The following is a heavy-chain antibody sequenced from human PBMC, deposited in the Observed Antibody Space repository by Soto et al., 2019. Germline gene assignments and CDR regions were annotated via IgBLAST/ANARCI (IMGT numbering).Heavy chain of an antibody. V-gene: IGHV1-18*01. Sequence: GASVKVSCKASGYTFLSYGINWVRQAPGQGLEWVGWISAYSGNTDYAQRLQDRVTLTTDTSTSTAYMELRNLRSDDTAVYYCARNPSWSSFDYWGQGTLVTAPQ. CDR1: GYTFLSYG. J-gene: IGHJ4*02. CDR3: ARNPSWSSFDY. CDR2: ISAYSGNT. D-gene: IGHD3-3*01.